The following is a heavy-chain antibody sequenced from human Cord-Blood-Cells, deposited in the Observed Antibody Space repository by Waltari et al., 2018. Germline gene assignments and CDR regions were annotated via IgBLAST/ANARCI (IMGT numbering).Heavy chain of an antibody. CDR3: ASQRGDDAFDI. J-gene: IGHJ3*02. V-gene: IGHV3-7*01. CDR2: IKQDGSEK. Sequence: EVQLVESGGGLVQPGGSLRLSCAASGFTFSSHWMSWVRQAPGKGLEWVANIKQDGSEKYYVDSVKGRFTISRDNAKNSLYLQMNSLRAEDTAVYYCASQRGDDAFDIWGQGTMVTVSS. D-gene: IGHD3-16*01. CDR1: GFTFSSHW.